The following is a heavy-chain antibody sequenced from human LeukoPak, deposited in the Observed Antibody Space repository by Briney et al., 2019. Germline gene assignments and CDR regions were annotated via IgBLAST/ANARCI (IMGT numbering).Heavy chain of an antibody. CDR2: ISYTGST. CDR1: GGSISRYY. CDR3: ARSGYSVDTARYYFDY. J-gene: IGHJ4*02. D-gene: IGHD5-18*01. Sequence: SEPLSLTCTVSGGSISRYYWSWIRKPPGKGLEWIGYISYTGSTTYNSSLKSRVTMSVDTSKNQFSLKLSSVTAADTAVYYCARSGYSVDTARYYFDYWGQGTLVTVSS. V-gene: IGHV4-59*12.